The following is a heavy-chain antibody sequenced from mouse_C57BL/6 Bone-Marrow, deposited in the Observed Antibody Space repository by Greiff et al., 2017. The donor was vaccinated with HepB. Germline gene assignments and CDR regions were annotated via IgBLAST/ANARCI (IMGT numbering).Heavy chain of an antibody. Sequence: VQLKQSGAELVRPGASVKLSCTASGFNIKDYYMHWVKQRPEQGLEWIGRIDPEDGDTEYAPKFQGKATMTADTSSNTAYLQLSSLTSEDTAVYYCTHYYGSSYVDYWGQGTTLTVSS. CDR1: GFNIKDYY. CDR3: THYYGSSYVDY. J-gene: IGHJ2*01. CDR2: IDPEDGDT. D-gene: IGHD1-1*01. V-gene: IGHV14-1*01.